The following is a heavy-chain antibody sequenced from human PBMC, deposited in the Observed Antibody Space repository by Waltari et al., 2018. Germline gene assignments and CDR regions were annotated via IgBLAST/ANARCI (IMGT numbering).Heavy chain of an antibody. CDR3: ARFTSGGYYSD. V-gene: IGHV1-2*02. CDR1: GYSFVDNY. J-gene: IGHJ4*02. D-gene: IGHD3-10*01. CDR2: INPKSGVT. Sequence: QVQLVQSGAEVKKPGASVKVSCATSGYSFVDNYIHWVRQAPGQKFEYMGWINPKSGVTNNPKNVQGRVTLTTDTSISTAYMELTSLSSEDTAMYYCARFTSGGYYSDWGQGTRVAVSS.